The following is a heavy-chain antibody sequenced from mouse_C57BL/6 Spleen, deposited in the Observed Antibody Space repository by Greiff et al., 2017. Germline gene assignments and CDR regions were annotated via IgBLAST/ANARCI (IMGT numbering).Heavy chain of an antibody. Sequence: DVMLVESGGGLVKPGGSLKLSCAASGFTFSSYTMSWVRQTPEKRLEWVATISGGGGNTYYPDSVKGRFTMSRDNAKTTLYLQMSSLRSEDTALYYCARHADYYGSSYDWYFDVWGTGTTVTVSS. CDR3: ARHADYYGSSYDWYFDV. V-gene: IGHV5-9*01. D-gene: IGHD1-1*01. CDR1: GFTFSSYT. CDR2: ISGGGGNT. J-gene: IGHJ1*03.